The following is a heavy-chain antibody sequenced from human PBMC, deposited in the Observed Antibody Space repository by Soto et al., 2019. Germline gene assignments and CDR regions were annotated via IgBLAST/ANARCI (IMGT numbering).Heavy chain of an antibody. J-gene: IGHJ4*02. CDR1: GYSFTSYW. D-gene: IGHD3-10*01. CDR2: IYPGDSDT. V-gene: IGHV5-51*01. CDR3: AIPSPFGSGHGFSAF. Sequence: PGESLKISCKASGYSFTSYWIAWVRQMPGKGLEWMGTIYPGDSDTRYSPSLQGQVTISADNSISTAYLEWSSLKASDTAIYYCAIPSPFGSGHGFSAFWGQRTPVTVSS.